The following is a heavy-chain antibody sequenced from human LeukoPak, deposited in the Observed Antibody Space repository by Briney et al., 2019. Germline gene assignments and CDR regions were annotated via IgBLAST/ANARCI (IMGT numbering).Heavy chain of an antibody. D-gene: IGHD3-10*01. Sequence: PGGSLRLSCAASGFTVSSNYMSWVRQAPGKGLEWVSVIYSGGSTYYADSVKGRFTISRDNSKNTLYLQMNSLRAEDTAVYYCARPMVRGDNDAFDIWGQGTMVTVSS. CDR3: ARPMVRGDNDAFDI. V-gene: IGHV3-53*01. CDR2: IYSGGST. J-gene: IGHJ3*02. CDR1: GFTVSSNY.